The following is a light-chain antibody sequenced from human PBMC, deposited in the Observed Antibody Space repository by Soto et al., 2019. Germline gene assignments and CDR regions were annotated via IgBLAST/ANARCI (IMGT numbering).Light chain of an antibody. CDR2: EVN. V-gene: IGLV2-8*01. CDR1: GSDVGGYNY. J-gene: IGLJ1*01. Sequence: SSLAQHRSASGDPGQSVPFFCTGTGSDVGGYNYVSWYQQHPGKAPNLMIYEVNKRPSGVPDRFSGAKSGNTFPLTVSALQPEDEADYSCSSYAGSSNVFGAGTKVTVL. CDR3: SSYAGSSNV.